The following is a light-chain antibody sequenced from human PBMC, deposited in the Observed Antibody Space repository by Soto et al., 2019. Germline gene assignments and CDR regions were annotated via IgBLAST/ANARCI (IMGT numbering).Light chain of an antibody. CDR3: QQRSCWPL. CDR1: QSISNY. CDR2: DTS. J-gene: IGKJ2*01. V-gene: IGKV3-11*01. Sequence: EIVMTQSPDTLSLSPGERATLSCRASQSISNYLAWYQHKPGQAPRLLIYDTSNRATGIPARFSGSGSGTDFTLTISSLEPEDVAVYYCQQRSCWPLVGQGTKV.